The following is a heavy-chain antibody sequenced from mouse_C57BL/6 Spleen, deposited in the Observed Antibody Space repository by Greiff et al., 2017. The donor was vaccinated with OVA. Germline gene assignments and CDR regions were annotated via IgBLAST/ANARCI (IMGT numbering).Heavy chain of an antibody. CDR1: GYTFTSYW. CDR3: GRDGGYYDYDSFAY. D-gene: IGHD2-4*01. V-gene: IGHV1-53*01. CDR2: INPSNGGT. Sequence: QVQLQQPGTELVKPGASVKLSCKASGYTFTSYWMHWVKQRPGQGLEWIGNINPSNGGTNYNEKFKSKATLTVDQSSSTAYMQLSSLTSEDSAVYYGGRDGGYYDYDSFAYWGQGTLVTVSA. J-gene: IGHJ3*01.